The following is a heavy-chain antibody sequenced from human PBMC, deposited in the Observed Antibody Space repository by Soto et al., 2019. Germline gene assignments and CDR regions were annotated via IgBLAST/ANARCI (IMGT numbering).Heavy chain of an antibody. J-gene: IGHJ4*02. CDR2: IYHSGST. Sequence: PSETLSLTCAVSSGSISISNWWSWVRQPPGKGLEWIGEIYHSGSTNYNPSLKSRVTISVDKSKNQFSLKLSSVTAADTAVYYCVRVSVRHRGQMYSSGWSPYYFDYWGQGTLVTVSS. D-gene: IGHD6-19*01. V-gene: IGHV4-4*02. CDR1: SGSISISNW. CDR3: VRVSVRHRGQMYSSGWSPYYFDY.